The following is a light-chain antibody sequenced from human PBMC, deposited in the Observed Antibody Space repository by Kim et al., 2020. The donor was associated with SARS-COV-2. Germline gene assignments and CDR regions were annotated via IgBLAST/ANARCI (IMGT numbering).Light chain of an antibody. V-gene: IGKV3-20*01. CDR3: QQYGGSPLT. J-gene: IGKJ4*01. CDR2: GAS. CDR1: QSVSNSY. Sequence: EIVLTQSPGTLSLSPGERATLSCRASQSVSNSYLAWYQQKPGQAPRVLIYGASSRATGIPDRFSGSGSGTDFTLTISRLEPEDFAVYYCQQYGGSPLTFGGGTKVDIK.